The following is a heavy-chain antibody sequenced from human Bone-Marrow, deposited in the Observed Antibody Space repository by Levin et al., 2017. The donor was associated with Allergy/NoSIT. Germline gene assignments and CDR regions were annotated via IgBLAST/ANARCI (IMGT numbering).Heavy chain of an antibody. CDR2: IHYSGST. Sequence: SQTLSLPCSVSGGAIRSSYWSWLRQPPGKALEWIGYIHYSGSTNYNPSLKSRVTISVDTSNNQFSLKLSSVTAADTAVYYCARGSRGWEDAFDMWGQGTMVTVSS. D-gene: IGHD6-19*01. V-gene: IGHV4-59*01. J-gene: IGHJ3*02. CDR3: ARGSRGWEDAFDM. CDR1: GGAIRSSY.